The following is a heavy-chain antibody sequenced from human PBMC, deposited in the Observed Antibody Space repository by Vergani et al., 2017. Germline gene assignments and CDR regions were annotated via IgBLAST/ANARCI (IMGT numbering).Heavy chain of an antibody. CDR3: AKGHYYDSSGSYFQH. CDR1: GFTFSRYG. D-gene: IGHD3-22*01. V-gene: IGHV3-30*02. J-gene: IGHJ1*01. Sequence: QVQLVESGGGVVQPGRSLRLSCAASGFTFSRYGMHWVRQAPGKGLEWVAFIRYDGSNKYYAYSVKGRFTISRDNSKNTLYLQMNSLRAEDTAVYYCAKGHYYDSSGSYFQHWGQGTLVTVSS. CDR2: IRYDGSNK.